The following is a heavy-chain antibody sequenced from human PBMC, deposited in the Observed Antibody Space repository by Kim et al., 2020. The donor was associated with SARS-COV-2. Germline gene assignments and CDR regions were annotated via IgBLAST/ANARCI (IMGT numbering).Heavy chain of an antibody. CDR3: AKGGIAAAGYYFDY. Sequence: ADSVKGRFTISRDNAKNSLYLQMNSLRAEDTALYYCAKGGIAAAGYYFDYWGQGTLVTVSS. D-gene: IGHD6-13*01. V-gene: IGHV3-9*01. J-gene: IGHJ4*02.